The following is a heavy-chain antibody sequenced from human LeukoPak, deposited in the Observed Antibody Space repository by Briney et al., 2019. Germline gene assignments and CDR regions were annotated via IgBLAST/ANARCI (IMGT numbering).Heavy chain of an antibody. D-gene: IGHD2-15*01. Sequence: SETLSLTCTVSGGSISSSSYYWSWIRQPPGKGLEWIGYIYYSGSTYYNTSLKSPVTISVDTSKNQFSLKLSSVTAADTAVYYCARVVIVEIGYFDYWGQGTLVTVSS. J-gene: IGHJ4*02. V-gene: IGHV4-30-4*08. CDR1: GGSISSSSYY. CDR3: ARVVIVEIGYFDY. CDR2: IYYSGST.